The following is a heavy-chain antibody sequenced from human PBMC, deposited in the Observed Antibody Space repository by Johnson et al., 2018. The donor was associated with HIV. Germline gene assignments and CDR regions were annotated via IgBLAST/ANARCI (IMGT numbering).Heavy chain of an antibody. V-gene: IGHV3-13*01. J-gene: IGHJ3*02. D-gene: IGHD6-6*01. Sequence: VQLVESGGGLVQSGGSLRLSCAASGFTFSSYDMHWVRQAIGKGLEWVSAIGTAGDTYYPGSVKGRFTIPRENAKNPLYRQMNSLRAEDTALYYCARERGSFEYSNSYAFDIWGQGTMVTVSS. CDR2: IGTAGDT. CDR1: GFTFSSYD. CDR3: ARERGSFEYSNSYAFDI.